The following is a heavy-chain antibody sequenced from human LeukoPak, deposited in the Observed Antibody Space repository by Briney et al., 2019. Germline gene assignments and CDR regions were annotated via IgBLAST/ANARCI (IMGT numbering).Heavy chain of an antibody. CDR3: ARVRGGGDGFDWYFDL. CDR1: GFTFSSYA. D-gene: IGHD3-10*01. Sequence: GGSLRLSCAASGFTFSSYAMPWVRQAPGKGLEWVAVISYDGSNKYYADSVKGRFTISRDNSKNTLYLQMNSLRAEDTSVYYCARVRGGGDGFDWYFDLWGRGTLVTVSS. V-gene: IGHV3-30-3*01. CDR2: ISYDGSNK. J-gene: IGHJ2*01.